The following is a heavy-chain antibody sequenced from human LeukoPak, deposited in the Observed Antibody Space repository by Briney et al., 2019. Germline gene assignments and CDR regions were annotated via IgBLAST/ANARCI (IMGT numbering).Heavy chain of an antibody. J-gene: IGHJ4*02. CDR3: ARGRKPQLLRPPRGFDY. V-gene: IGHV4-34*01. CDR2: INHSGST. CDR1: GGSFSGYY. D-gene: IGHD2-2*01. Sequence: SETLSLTCAVYGGSFSGYYWSWLRQPPGKGLEWIGEINHSGSTNYNPSLKSRVTISVDTSENQFSLKLSSVTAADTAVYYCARGRKPQLLRPPRGFDYWGQGTLVTVSS.